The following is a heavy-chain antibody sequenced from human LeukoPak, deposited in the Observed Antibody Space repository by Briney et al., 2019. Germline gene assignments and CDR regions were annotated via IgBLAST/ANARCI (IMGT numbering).Heavy chain of an antibody. CDR2: INADSGNT. CDR1: GYTFTSRG. V-gene: IGHV1-18*04. Sequence: ASVKVSCKASGYTFTSRGFSWLRQAPGQGFEWMGWINADSGNTNYAQKLQGRITLTTDTSTNTAYMELRSLRSDDTAVYYCARDEVSGGWYNHWGQGTLVTVSS. J-gene: IGHJ4*02. D-gene: IGHD6-19*01. CDR3: ARDEVSGGWYNH.